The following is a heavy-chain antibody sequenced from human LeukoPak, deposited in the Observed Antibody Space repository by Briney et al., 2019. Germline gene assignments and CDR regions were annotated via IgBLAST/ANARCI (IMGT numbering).Heavy chain of an antibody. CDR3: ARVVVGATTDPFDY. Sequence: GGSLRLSCAASGFTFSSYSMNWVRQAPGKGLEWVSSISSSSSYIYYADSVKGRFTISRDNAKNSLYLQMNSLRDEDTAVYYCARVVVGATTDPFDYWGQGTLVTVSS. V-gene: IGHV3-21*01. J-gene: IGHJ4*02. D-gene: IGHD1-26*01. CDR1: GFTFSSYS. CDR2: ISSSSSYI.